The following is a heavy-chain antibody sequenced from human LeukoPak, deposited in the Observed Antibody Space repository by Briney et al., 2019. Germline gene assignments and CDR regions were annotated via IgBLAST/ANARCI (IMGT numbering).Heavy chain of an antibody. J-gene: IGHJ5*02. CDR2: IYYSGST. CDR1: GGSISSGDYY. CDR3: ARGLLRFLEWLPSFWFDP. D-gene: IGHD3-3*01. V-gene: IGHV4-30-4*08. Sequence: PSQTLSLTCTVSGGSISSGDYYWSWIRQPPGKGLEWIGYIYYSGSTYYNPSLKSRVTISVDTYKNQFSLKLSSVTAADTAVYYCARGLLRFLEWLPSFWFDPWGQGTLVTVSS.